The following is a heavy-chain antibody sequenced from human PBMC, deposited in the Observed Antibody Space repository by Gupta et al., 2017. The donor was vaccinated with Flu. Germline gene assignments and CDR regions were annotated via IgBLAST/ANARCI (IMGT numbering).Heavy chain of an antibody. CDR2: IYSGGST. Sequence: EVQLVETGGGLIQPGGSLRLSCAASGFTVSSNYMSWVRQAPGKGLEWVSVIYSGGSTYYADSVKGRFTISRDNSKNTQYLQMNSLRAEDTAVYYCARGASVGATHWYFDLWGRGTLVTGSS. D-gene: IGHD1-26*01. CDR3: ARGASVGATHWYFDL. V-gene: IGHV3-53*02. J-gene: IGHJ2*01. CDR1: GFTVSSNY.